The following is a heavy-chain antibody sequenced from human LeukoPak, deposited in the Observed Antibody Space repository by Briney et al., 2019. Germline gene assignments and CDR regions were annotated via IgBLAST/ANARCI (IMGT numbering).Heavy chain of an antibody. J-gene: IGHJ4*02. D-gene: IGHD1-26*01. V-gene: IGHV4-59*08. CDR1: GGSISSYS. CDR2: IYYSGST. CDR3: ARHARGSYPFDY. Sequence: SETLSLTCTVSGGSISSYSWSWIRQPPGKGLEWIGYIYYSGSTNYNPSLKSRVTISVDTSKNQFSLKLSSVTAADTAVYYCARHARGSYPFDYWGQGTLVTVSS.